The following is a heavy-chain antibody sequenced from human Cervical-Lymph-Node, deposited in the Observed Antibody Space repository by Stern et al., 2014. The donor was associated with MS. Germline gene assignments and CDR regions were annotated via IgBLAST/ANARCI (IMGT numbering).Heavy chain of an antibody. J-gene: IGHJ3*02. Sequence: QLLQSGPEVKKPGTSVKVSCKASGFTFTSSAVQWVRQARGQRLEWIGWIVVGSGNTNYAQKFQERVTITRDMSTSTAYMELSSLRSEDTAVYYCAAERDYYDSSGDDAFDIWGQGTMVTVSS. CDR2: IVVGSGNT. CDR1: GFTFTSSA. D-gene: IGHD3-22*01. CDR3: AAERDYYDSSGDDAFDI. V-gene: IGHV1-58*01.